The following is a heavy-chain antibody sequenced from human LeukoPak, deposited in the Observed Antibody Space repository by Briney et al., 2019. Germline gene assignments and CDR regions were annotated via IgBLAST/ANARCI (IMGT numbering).Heavy chain of an antibody. J-gene: IGHJ4*02. D-gene: IGHD2-2*01. CDR1: GFTFSSYG. CDR2: ISHGGSKK. CDR3: ANGYCSSTSCYGVGY. V-gene: IGHV3-30*18. Sequence: PGRSLRLSRAASGFTFSSYGMHWVRQAPGKGLEWVAVISHGGSKKYHADSVKGRFTISSDNSKNTLYLQMNSLRAEDTAVYYCANGYCSSTSCYGVGYWGQGTLVTVSS.